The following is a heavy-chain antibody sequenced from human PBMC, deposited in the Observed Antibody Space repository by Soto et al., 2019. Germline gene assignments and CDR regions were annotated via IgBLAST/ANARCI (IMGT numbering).Heavy chain of an antibody. J-gene: IGHJ4*02. V-gene: IGHV3-30*18. CDR1: GFTFSSYG. D-gene: IGHD5-12*01. CDR2: ISYDGSNK. Sequence: PGGSLRLSCAASGFTFSSYGMHWVRQAPGKGLEWVAVISYDGSNKYYADSVKGRFTISRDNSKNTLYLQMNSLRAEDTAVYYCAKSPGYSGPTPIDYWGQGTLVTVS. CDR3: AKSPGYSGPTPIDY.